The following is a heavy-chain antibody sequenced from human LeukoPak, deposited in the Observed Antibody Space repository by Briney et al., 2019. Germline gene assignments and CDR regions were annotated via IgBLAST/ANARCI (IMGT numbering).Heavy chain of an antibody. V-gene: IGHV3-23*01. D-gene: IGHD2-2*01. CDR1: GFTFSSYA. J-gene: IGHJ4*02. CDR3: AKYQVPAPWGANFDY. Sequence: PGGSLRLSCAASGFTFSSYAMSWVRQAPGKGLEWASAISGSGGSTYYADSVKGRFTISRDNSKNTLYLQMNSLRAEDTAIYYCAKYQVPAPWGANFDYWGQGTLVTVSS. CDR2: ISGSGGST.